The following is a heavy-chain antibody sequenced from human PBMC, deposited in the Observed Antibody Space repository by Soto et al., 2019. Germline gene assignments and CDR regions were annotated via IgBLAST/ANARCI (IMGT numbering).Heavy chain of an antibody. CDR2: IWYDGSNK. J-gene: IGHJ6*03. CDR1: GFTFSSYG. V-gene: IGHV3-33*08. Sequence: PGGSLRLSCAASGFTFSSYGMHRVRQAPGKGLEWVAVIWYDGSNKYYADSVKGRFTISRDNSKNKLYLQMNSLRAEDTAVYYCARENRFLEWLLSTNYYYMDVWGKGTTVTVSS. CDR3: ARENRFLEWLLSTNYYYMDV. D-gene: IGHD3-3*01.